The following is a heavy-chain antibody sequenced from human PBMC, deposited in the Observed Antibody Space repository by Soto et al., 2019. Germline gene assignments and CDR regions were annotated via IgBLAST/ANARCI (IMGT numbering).Heavy chain of an antibody. D-gene: IGHD3-22*01. Sequence: ASVKVSCKASGGTFSSLDINWVRQAPGQGLEWMGGIIPISETTNYAQIFQGRVSIVADISTSTAYMELSRLRSEDTAVYYCARALLSHSYDSGGYDSYFHAMDVWGQGTPVTVSS. J-gene: IGHJ6*02. CDR3: ARALLSHSYDSGGYDSYFHAMDV. V-gene: IGHV1-69*06. CDR2: IIPISETT. CDR1: GGTFSSLD.